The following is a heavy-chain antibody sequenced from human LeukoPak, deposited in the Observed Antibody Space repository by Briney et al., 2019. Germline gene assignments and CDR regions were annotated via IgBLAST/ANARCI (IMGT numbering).Heavy chain of an antibody. Sequence: SETLSLTCSVSGGSINSNSHHWDWIRQAPGKGLEWIGNIYYSGTTSYNPSLKSRVTISVDTSKNQFSLRLSSVTAADTAAYYCARRGDILTDYAFDYWGQGTLVTVSS. V-gene: IGHV4-39*01. CDR2: IYYSGTT. CDR3: ARRGDILTDYAFDY. J-gene: IGHJ4*02. CDR1: GGSINSNSHH. D-gene: IGHD3-9*01.